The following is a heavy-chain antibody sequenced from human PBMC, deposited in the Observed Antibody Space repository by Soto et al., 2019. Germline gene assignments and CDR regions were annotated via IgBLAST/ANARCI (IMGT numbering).Heavy chain of an antibody. CDR2: IYYSGST. CDR1: GGSISSGDYY. D-gene: IGHD5-18*01. J-gene: IGHJ4*02. CDR3: ARLYSYGSNFDY. Sequence: SETLSLTCTVSGGSISSGDYYWSWIRQPPGKGLEWIGYIYYSGSTYYNPSLKSRVSISVDTSKNQFSLKLSSVTAADTAVYYCARLYSYGSNFDYWGQGTLVTVSS. V-gene: IGHV4-30-4*01.